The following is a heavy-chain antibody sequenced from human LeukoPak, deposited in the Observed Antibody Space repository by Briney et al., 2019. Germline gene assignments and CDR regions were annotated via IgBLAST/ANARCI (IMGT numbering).Heavy chain of an antibody. D-gene: IGHD6-13*01. CDR3: ASLRYGSSTDAFDI. CDR1: GYTFSSYW. Sequence: PGGSLRLSCAASGYTFSSYWMHWVRQAPGKGLEWVSVIYSGDNTYYADSVKGRFNISRDNSKNTLYLQMNSLRAEDTAVYYCASLRYGSSTDAFDIWGQGTMVTVSS. V-gene: IGHV3-53*01. J-gene: IGHJ3*02. CDR2: IYSGDNT.